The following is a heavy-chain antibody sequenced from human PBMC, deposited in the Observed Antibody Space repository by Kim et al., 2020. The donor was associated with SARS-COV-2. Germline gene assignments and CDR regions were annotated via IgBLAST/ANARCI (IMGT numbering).Heavy chain of an antibody. CDR1: GFTFSSYA. Sequence: GGSLRLSCAASGFTFSSYAMSWVRQAPGKGLEWVSAISGSGGSTYYADSVKGRFTISRDNSKNTLYLQMNSLRAEDTAVYYCAKDRRVKGYCSSTSCYVFDYWGQGTLVTVSS. V-gene: IGHV3-23*01. J-gene: IGHJ4*02. D-gene: IGHD2-2*01. CDR2: ISGSGGST. CDR3: AKDRRVKGYCSSTSCYVFDY.